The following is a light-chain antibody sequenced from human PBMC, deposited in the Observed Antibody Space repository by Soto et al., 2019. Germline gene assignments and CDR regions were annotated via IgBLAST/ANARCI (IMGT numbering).Light chain of an antibody. J-gene: IGLJ2*01. Sequence: QSALTQPASVSGSPGQSITISCTGTSSDVGGYNYVSWYQQHPGKGPKLMIYEVSNRPSGVSNRFSGSKSGNTASLTISGLLAEDEADYYCSSYTTSSTPVVFGGGTKLTVL. CDR2: EVS. V-gene: IGLV2-14*01. CDR3: SSYTTSSTPVV. CDR1: SSDVGGYNY.